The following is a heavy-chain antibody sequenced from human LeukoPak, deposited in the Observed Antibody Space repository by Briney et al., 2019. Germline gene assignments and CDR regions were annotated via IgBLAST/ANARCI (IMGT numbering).Heavy chain of an antibody. CDR1: GFTFSDYY. Sequence: PGGSLRLSCTASGFTFSDYYMSWIRQAPGKGLEWVSYISSSGSTIYYADSVKGRFTVSRDNAKNSLYLQMTSLRAEDTAVYYCARDPFDYYDSSGYTNWFDPWGQGTLVTVSS. V-gene: IGHV3-11*01. J-gene: IGHJ5*02. CDR3: ARDPFDYYDSSGYTNWFDP. D-gene: IGHD3-22*01. CDR2: ISSSGSTI.